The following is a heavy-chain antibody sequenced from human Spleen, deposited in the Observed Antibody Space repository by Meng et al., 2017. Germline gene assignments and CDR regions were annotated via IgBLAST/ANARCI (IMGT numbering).Heavy chain of an antibody. V-gene: IGHV1-3*01. CDR1: GYTFTSYA. CDR3: ARGTPGRRYADY. J-gene: IGHJ4*02. D-gene: IGHD3-10*01. Sequence: QVQLVQSGAEVKKPGASVKVSCKASGYTFTSYAMHWVRQAPGQRLEWMGWINAGNGNTKYSQKFQGRVTITRDTSASTAYMELSSLRSEDTAVYYCARGTPGRRYADYWGQGTLVTVSS. CDR2: INAGNGNT.